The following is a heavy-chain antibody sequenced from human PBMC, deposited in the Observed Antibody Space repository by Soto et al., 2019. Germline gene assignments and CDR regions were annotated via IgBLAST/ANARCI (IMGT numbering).Heavy chain of an antibody. CDR2: ITGNGGGT. J-gene: IGHJ3*02. Sequence: GGSLRLSCSASGFTFNIFAMNWVRQAPGKGLEWVSTITGNGGGTYYADSVKGRFTISRHNSKNTLYLQMNSLRAEDTALYFCAKERRVATLDAFDIWGQGTMVTVSS. CDR3: AKERRVATLDAFDI. CDR1: GFTFNIFA. D-gene: IGHD5-12*01. V-gene: IGHV3-23*01.